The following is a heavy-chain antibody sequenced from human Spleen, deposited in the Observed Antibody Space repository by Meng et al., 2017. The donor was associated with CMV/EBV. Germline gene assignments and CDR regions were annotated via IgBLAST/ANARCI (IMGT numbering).Heavy chain of an antibody. D-gene: IGHD3-3*01. J-gene: IGHJ5*02. CDR2: VYYTGST. CDR3: ARVSTIFGVVSP. Sequence: SETLSLTCTVSGGSISNYYWTWIRQPPGKGLQWIGYVYYTGSTNCNPSLKSRVTISLDTSKNQFSLKLTSVTSADTAVYYCARVSTIFGVVSPWGQGTLVTVSS. V-gene: IGHV4-59*01. CDR1: GGSISNYY.